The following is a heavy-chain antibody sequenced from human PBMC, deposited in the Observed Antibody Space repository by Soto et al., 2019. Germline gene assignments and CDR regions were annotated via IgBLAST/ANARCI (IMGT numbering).Heavy chain of an antibody. V-gene: IGHV2-5*01. Sequence: QVTLRESGPTLVKPTQTLTLTCTFSGFSLTSSGVAVGWIRQPPGKALEWLASSDWTDDTHYNPSLKNRAIITRANSKNQLVLTLANMDPTDTDTSSCARTVSLSFEYWGQGTPGTVAS. CDR3: ARTVSLSFEY. J-gene: IGHJ4*02. CDR2: SDWTDDT. CDR1: GFSLTSSGVA.